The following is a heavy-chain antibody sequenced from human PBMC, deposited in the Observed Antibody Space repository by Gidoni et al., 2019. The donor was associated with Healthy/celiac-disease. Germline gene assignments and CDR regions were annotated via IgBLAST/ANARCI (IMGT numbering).Heavy chain of an antibody. J-gene: IGHJ6*02. D-gene: IGHD3-10*01. V-gene: IGHV3-30*04. CDR3: ARSSYYYGSGSYYSPSYYYYYGMDV. CDR1: GFPFSSYA. Sequence: QVQLVESGGGVVQPGRSLRLSCAPSGFPFSSYAMHWFRQAPGKGLEWVAVISYDGSNKYYAESVKGRFTISRENSKNTLYLQMNSLRAEDTAVYYCARSSYYYGSGSYYSPSYYYYYGMDVWGQGTTVTVSS. CDR2: ISYDGSNK.